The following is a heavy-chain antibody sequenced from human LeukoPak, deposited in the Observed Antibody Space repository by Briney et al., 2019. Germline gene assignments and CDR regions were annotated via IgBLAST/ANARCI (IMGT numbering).Heavy chain of an antibody. J-gene: IGHJ6*03. Sequence: ASVKVSCKASGYTFTSYAMHWVRQAPGQRLEWMGWINAGNGNTKYSQKFQGRVTITRDTSTSTVYMELSSLRSEDTAVYYCARDYNDFWSGYYSEHYMDVWGKGTTVTVSS. V-gene: IGHV1-3*01. D-gene: IGHD3-3*01. CDR3: ARDYNDFWSGYYSEHYMDV. CDR1: GYTFTSYA. CDR2: INAGNGNT.